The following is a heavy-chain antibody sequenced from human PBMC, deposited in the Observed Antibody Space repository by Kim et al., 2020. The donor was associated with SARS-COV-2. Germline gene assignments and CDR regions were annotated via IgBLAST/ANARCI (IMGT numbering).Heavy chain of an antibody. Sequence: SETLSLTCTVSGGSISSGGYYWSWIRQHPGKGLEWIGYIYYSGSTYYNPSPKSRVTISVDTSKNQFSLKLSSVTAADTAVYYCARDYDYVWGRGYFDLWGRGTLVTVSS. CDR3: ARDYDYVWGRGYFDL. V-gene: IGHV4-31*03. CDR2: IYYSGST. D-gene: IGHD3-16*01. CDR1: GGSISSGGYY. J-gene: IGHJ2*01.